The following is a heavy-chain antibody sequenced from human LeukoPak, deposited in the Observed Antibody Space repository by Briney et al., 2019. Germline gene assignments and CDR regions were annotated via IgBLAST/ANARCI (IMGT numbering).Heavy chain of an antibody. CDR1: GGSVSSVNFY. V-gene: IGHV4-61*01. CDR2: IYYSGIT. D-gene: IGHD1-26*01. Sequence: PSETLSLTCTVSGGSVSSVNFYWSWIRQPPGKGLEWIGYIYYSGITNYNPSLKSRLTISVDTSKNQFSLKLSSVTAADTAVYYCARDGAPDGSSLAFDIWGQGTMVTVSS. J-gene: IGHJ3*02. CDR3: ARDGAPDGSSLAFDI.